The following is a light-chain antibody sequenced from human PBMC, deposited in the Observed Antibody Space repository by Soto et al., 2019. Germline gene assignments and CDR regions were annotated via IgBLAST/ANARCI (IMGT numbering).Light chain of an antibody. V-gene: IGLV1-40*01. J-gene: IGLJ1*01. CDR3: QSFDSSLRVYV. Sequence: QSVLTQPPSVSGAPGQRVTISCTGSSSNFGAGYEVHWYKQLPGAAPTLVIFNNLNRPSGVPERFSGSKSGTSASLVISGLQAEDEADYYCQSFDSSLRVYVFGSGTKLT. CDR1: SSNFGAGYE. CDR2: NNL.